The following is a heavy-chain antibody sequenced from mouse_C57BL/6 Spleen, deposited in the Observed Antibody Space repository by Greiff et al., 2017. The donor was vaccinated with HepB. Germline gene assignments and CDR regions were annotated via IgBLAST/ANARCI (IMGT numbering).Heavy chain of an antibody. CDR2: IHPNSGST. V-gene: IGHV1-64*01. J-gene: IGHJ3*01. Sequence: QVQLQQSGAELVKPGASVTLSCKASGYTFTSYWMHWVKQRPGQGLEWIGMIHPNSGSTNYNEKFKGKATLTVDKSSSTAYMQLSSLTSEDSAVYYCAREDGYNYGAYWGQGTLVTVSA. CDR3: AREDGYNYGAY. D-gene: IGHD1-1*01. CDR1: GYTFTSYW.